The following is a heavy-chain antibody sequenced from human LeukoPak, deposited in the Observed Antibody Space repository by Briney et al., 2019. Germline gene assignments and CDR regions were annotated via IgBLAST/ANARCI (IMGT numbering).Heavy chain of an antibody. CDR1: GFTFRSYW. D-gene: IGHD3-3*01. Sequence: GGSLRLSCAASGFTFRSYWMSWVRQAPGKGLEWVANIKQDGSEKYYVDSVKGRFTISRDNAKNSLYLQMNSLRAEDTAVYYCAKDRVRSGPNVFDYWGQGTLVTVSS. V-gene: IGHV3-7*03. CDR3: AKDRVRSGPNVFDY. CDR2: IKQDGSEK. J-gene: IGHJ4*02.